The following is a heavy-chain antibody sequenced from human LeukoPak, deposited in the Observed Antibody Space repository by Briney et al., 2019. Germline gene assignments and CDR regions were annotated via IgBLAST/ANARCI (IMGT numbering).Heavy chain of an antibody. CDR3: AKDVGSGSRRSYYFDY. J-gene: IGHJ4*02. CDR1: GFTFDDYA. V-gene: IGHV3-9*03. CDR2: ISWNSGSI. Sequence: PGGSLRLSCAASGFTFDDYAMHWVQQAPGKGLEWVSGISWNSGSIGYADSVKGRFTISRDNAKNSLYLQMNSLRAEDMALYYCAKDVGSGSRRSYYFDYWGQGTLVTVSS. D-gene: IGHD1-26*01.